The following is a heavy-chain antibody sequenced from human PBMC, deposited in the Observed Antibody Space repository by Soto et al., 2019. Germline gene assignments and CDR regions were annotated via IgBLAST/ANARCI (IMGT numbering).Heavy chain of an antibody. CDR1: GYSFTSYW. CDR3: ARHVRYIVLVPAAMPAYAGYYYGMDV. D-gene: IGHD2-2*01. Sequence: GESLKISCKGSGYSFTSYWIGWVRQMPGKGLEWMGIIYPGDSDTRYSPPFQGQVTISADKSISTAYLQWSSLKASDTAMYYCARHVRYIVLVPAAMPAYAGYYYGMDVWGQGTTVTVS. V-gene: IGHV5-51*01. J-gene: IGHJ6*02. CDR2: IYPGDSDT.